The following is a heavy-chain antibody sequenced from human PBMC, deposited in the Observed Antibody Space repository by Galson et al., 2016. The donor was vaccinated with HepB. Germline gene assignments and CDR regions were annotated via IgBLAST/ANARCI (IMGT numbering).Heavy chain of an antibody. V-gene: IGHV5-51*01. CDR1: GYSFSNYW. CDR2: INPGDSDT. J-gene: IGHJ4*02. D-gene: IGHD3-3*01. Sequence: QSGAEVKKPGESLRIACNGSGYSFSNYWIGWVRQMPGKGLEWMGIINPGDSDTRYSPSFQGQVTISVDKSIDTAYLQWSSLKASDTAMYYCVRHNDLTPYFGYWGQGTLLSVSS. CDR3: VRHNDLTPYFGY.